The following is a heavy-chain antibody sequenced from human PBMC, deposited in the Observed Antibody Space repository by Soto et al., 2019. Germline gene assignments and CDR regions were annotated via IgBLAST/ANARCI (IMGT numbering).Heavy chain of an antibody. CDR1: GYTFTGYY. CDR2: INPNSGGT. D-gene: IGHD3-3*01. Sequence: GASVKVSCKASGYTFTGYYMHWVRQAPGQGLEWMGWINPNSGGTNYAQKFQGWVTMTRDTSISTAYMELSRLRSDDTAVYYCARGTAFGVVIMDAFDIWGQGTMVTVSS. J-gene: IGHJ3*02. V-gene: IGHV1-2*04. CDR3: ARGTAFGVVIMDAFDI.